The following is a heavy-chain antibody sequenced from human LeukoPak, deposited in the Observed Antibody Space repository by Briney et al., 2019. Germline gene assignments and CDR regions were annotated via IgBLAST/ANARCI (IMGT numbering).Heavy chain of an antibody. CDR3: ARAPSVDWYYLQL. CDR1: GGSISSGANY. CDR2: LYSSGHT. Sequence: PSETLSLTCTVSGGSISSGANYWSWIRQRPGRGLEWIGYLYSSGHTYYNPSLKSRAFLSVDTAKSQLFLKLTSVTAAETAVYYCARAPSVDWYYLQLWGQGTLVTVSS. V-gene: IGHV4-31*03. J-gene: IGHJ1*01. D-gene: IGHD3-9*01.